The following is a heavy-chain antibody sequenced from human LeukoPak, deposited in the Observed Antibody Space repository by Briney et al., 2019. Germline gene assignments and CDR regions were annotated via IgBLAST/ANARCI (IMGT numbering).Heavy chain of an antibody. CDR2: IKSKTDGGTT. CDR1: GFTFSNAW. Sequence: GGSLRLSCAASGFTFSNAWMSWVRQAPGKGLEWVGRIKSKTDGGTTDYAAPVKGRFTISRDDSKNTLYLQMNSLKTEDTAVYYCTTDRDYGGNSEEGYFDYWGQGTLVTVSS. J-gene: IGHJ4*02. D-gene: IGHD4-23*01. V-gene: IGHV3-15*01. CDR3: TTDRDYGGNSEEGYFDY.